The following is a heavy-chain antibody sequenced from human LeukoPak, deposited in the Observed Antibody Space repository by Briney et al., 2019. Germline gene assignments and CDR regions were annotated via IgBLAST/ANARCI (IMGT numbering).Heavy chain of an antibody. CDR3: ARSLGETIFDW. CDR2: IYYDGSKR. D-gene: IGHD3-16*01. CDR1: GFTFRNYG. V-gene: IGHV3-33*01. Sequence: GGSLRLSCVASGFTFRNYGMHWIRQAPGKGLEWVSVIYYDGSKRYYADFVKGRFAISRDNSKNVVYLQMDSLRAEDTAFYYCARSLGETIFDWWGQGTLVTVSS. J-gene: IGHJ4*02.